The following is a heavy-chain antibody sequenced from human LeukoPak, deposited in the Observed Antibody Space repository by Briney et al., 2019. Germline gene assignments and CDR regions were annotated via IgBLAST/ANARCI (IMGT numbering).Heavy chain of an antibody. V-gene: IGHV4-34*01. Sequence: PSETLSLTCAVYGGSFSGYYWSWIRQPPGKGLEWIGEINHSGSTNYNPSLKSRVTISVDTSKNQFSLKLSSVTAADTAVYYCAAYSSGWYGDAFDIWGQGTTVTVSS. CDR3: AAYSSGWYGDAFDI. D-gene: IGHD6-19*01. J-gene: IGHJ3*02. CDR1: GGSFSGYY. CDR2: INHSGST.